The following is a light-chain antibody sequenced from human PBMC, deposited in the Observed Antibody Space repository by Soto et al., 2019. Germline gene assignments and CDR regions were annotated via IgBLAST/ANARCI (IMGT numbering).Light chain of an antibody. J-gene: IGKJ5*01. CDR2: KVS. CDR3: MQGSHSPIT. CDR1: RSLVYSDGDIY. Sequence: LAQPVTVERPAWQACMSSRSLVYSDGDIYLSWFQQGPGQSPRRLIYKVSNRDSGVPDRFSGSGSGTDFTLKISRVEAEDVGVYCCMQGSHSPITFGQGTLLEVK. V-gene: IGKV2-30*01.